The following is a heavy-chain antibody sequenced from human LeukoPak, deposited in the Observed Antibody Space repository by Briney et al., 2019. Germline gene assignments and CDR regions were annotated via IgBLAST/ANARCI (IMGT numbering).Heavy chain of an antibody. CDR2: ISYDGSNK. D-gene: IGHD3-3*01. Sequence: GGSLRLSCAASGFTFSSYAMHWVRQAPGKGLEWVAVISYDGSNKYYADSVKGRFTISRENSKNTLYLQMNSLRAEATAVYYCAREGYDFWSGYYPVFDYWGQGTLVTVSS. J-gene: IGHJ4*02. CDR1: GFTFSSYA. V-gene: IGHV3-30-3*01. CDR3: AREGYDFWSGYYPVFDY.